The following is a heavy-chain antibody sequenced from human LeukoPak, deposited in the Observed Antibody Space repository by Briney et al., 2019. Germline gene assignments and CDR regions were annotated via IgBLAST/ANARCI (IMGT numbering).Heavy chain of an antibody. V-gene: IGHV4-30-2*01. CDR3: ARDGAVARGGHFDY. Sequence: SQTLSLTCTVSGGSISSGGYYWSWIRQPPGKGLEWIGYIYHSGSTYYNPSLKSRVTISVDRSKNQFSLKLSSVTAADTAVYYCARDGAVARGGHFDYWGQGTLVTVSS. CDR1: GGSISSGGYY. CDR2: IYHSGST. D-gene: IGHD6-19*01. J-gene: IGHJ4*02.